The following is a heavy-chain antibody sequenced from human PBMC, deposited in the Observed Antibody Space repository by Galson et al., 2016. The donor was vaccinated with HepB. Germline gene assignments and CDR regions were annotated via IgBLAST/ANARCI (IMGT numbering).Heavy chain of an antibody. D-gene: IGHD3-16*01. CDR2: ISFNSGNV. CDR3: TKDGGRYVGASGEPGHY. V-gene: IGHV3-9*01. CDR1: GFTFDDHA. J-gene: IGHJ4*02. Sequence: SLRLSCAASGFTFDDHAMHWVRQRPGKGLEWVSGISFNSGNVAYADSVKGRFTISRDNAKNSLYLQMDSLRVEDTALYYCTKDGGRYVGASGEPGHYWGQGTLVTVSP.